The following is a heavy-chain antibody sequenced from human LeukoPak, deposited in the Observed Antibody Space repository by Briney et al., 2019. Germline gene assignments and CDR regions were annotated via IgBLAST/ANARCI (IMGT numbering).Heavy chain of an antibody. CDR2: IYYSGST. Sequence: AETLSLTCTVSGGSISSYYWSWIRQPPGKGLEWIGYIYYSGSTNYNPSLKSRVTISVDTSKNQFSLKLSSVTAADTAVYYCARGGDGYNPGLFDYWGQGTLVTVSS. D-gene: IGHD5-24*01. V-gene: IGHV4-59*01. CDR1: GGSISSYY. CDR3: ARGGDGYNPGLFDY. J-gene: IGHJ4*02.